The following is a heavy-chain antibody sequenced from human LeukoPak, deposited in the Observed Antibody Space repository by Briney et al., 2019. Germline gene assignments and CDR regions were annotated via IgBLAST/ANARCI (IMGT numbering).Heavy chain of an antibody. Sequence: PSETLSLTCAVYGGPFSGYYWSWIRQPPGKGLEWIGEINHSGSTNYNPSLKSRVTISVDTSKNQFSLKLSSVTAADTAVYYCARLKKLGYCSSTSCRPYGMDVWGKGTTVTVSS. CDR3: ARLKKLGYCSSTSCRPYGMDV. D-gene: IGHD2-2*01. CDR1: GGPFSGYY. V-gene: IGHV4-34*01. J-gene: IGHJ6*04. CDR2: INHSGST.